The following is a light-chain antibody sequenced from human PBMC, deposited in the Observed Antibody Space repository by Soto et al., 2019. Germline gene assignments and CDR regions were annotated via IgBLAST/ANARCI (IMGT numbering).Light chain of an antibody. CDR2: KAS. CDR1: QSIGTW. V-gene: IGKV1-5*03. J-gene: IGKJ1*01. Sequence: DIQMTQSPSTLSASLGDRVTITCRASQSIGTWLAWYQQKPGKVPNLLIYKASNLQSGVPSRFSGGGSGTEFTLTINSLQPDDFATYYCQQYDSYSRTFGQGTKVEIK. CDR3: QQYDSYSRT.